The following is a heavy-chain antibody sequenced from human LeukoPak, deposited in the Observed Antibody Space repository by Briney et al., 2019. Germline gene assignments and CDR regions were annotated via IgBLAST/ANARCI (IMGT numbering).Heavy chain of an antibody. CDR3: ARHGYTYGPFDY. V-gene: IGHV4-59*08. Sequence: SETLSLTCTVSGGSISSYYWSWIRQPPGKGLEWIGYIYYSGSTNYNPSLKSRVTMSVDTSKNQFSLKLSSVTAADTAVYYCARHGYTYGPFDYWGQGTLVTVFS. D-gene: IGHD5-18*01. CDR1: GGSISSYY. J-gene: IGHJ4*02. CDR2: IYYSGST.